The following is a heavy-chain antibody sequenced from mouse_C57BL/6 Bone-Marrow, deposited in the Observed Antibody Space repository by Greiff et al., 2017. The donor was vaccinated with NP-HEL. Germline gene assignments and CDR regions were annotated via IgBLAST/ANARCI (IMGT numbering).Heavy chain of an antibody. CDR1: GYTFTSYG. Sequence: VQLQQSGAELARPGASVKLSCKASGYTFTSYGISWVKQRTGQGLEWIGEIYPRSGNTYYNEKFKGKATLTADKSSSTAYMELRSLTSEDSAGYFCARNYGSSYLLGYWGQGTLVTVSA. J-gene: IGHJ3*01. D-gene: IGHD1-1*01. V-gene: IGHV1-81*01. CDR2: IYPRSGNT. CDR3: ARNYGSSYLLGY.